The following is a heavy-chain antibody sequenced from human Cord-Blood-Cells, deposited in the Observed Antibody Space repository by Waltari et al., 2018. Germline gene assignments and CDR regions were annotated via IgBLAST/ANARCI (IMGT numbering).Heavy chain of an antibody. CDR1: GFTFSRYG. V-gene: IGHV3-33*01. CDR2: IWYNGSNK. J-gene: IGHJ6*02. CDR3: ARWYNWNYGPQRGMDV. D-gene: IGHD1-7*01. Sequence: QVQLVESGGGVVQPGRSLRLSCAASGFTFSRYGMHWVPPAPGKGLEGVAVIWYNGSNKDYADSVKGRFTISRDNSKNTLYLQMNSLRAEDTAVYYCARWYNWNYGPQRGMDVWGQGTTVTVSS.